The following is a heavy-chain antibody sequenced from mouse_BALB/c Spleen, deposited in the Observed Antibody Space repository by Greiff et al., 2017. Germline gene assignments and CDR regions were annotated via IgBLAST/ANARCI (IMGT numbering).Heavy chain of an antibody. Sequence: EVMLVESGPGLVKPSQSLSLTCTVTGYSITSDYAWNWIRQFPGNKLEWMGYISYSGSTSYNPSLKSRISITRDTSKNQFFLQLNSVTTEDTATYYCASEGGGYSYAMDYWGQGTSVTVSS. D-gene: IGHD2-3*01. CDR2: ISYSGST. CDR3: ASEGGGYSYAMDY. CDR1: GYSITSDYA. J-gene: IGHJ4*01. V-gene: IGHV3-2*02.